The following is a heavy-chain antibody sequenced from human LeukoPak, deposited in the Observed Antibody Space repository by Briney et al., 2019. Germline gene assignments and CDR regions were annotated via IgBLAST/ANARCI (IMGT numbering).Heavy chain of an antibody. CDR2: INHSGST. V-gene: IGHV4-34*01. D-gene: IGHD2-21*02. CDR3: AREAYCGGDCYSGSSY. J-gene: IGHJ4*02. Sequence: SETLSLTCAAYGGSFSGYYWSWIRQPPGKGLEWIGEINHSGSTNYNPSLKSRVTISVDTSKNQFSLKLSSVTAADTAVYYCAREAYCGGDCYSGSSYWCQGTLVTVSS. CDR1: GGSFSGYY.